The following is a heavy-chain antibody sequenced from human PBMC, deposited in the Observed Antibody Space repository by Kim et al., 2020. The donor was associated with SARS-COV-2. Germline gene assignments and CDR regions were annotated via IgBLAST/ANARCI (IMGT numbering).Heavy chain of an antibody. CDR3: ARRASITMIVVVYNWFDP. V-gene: IGHV1-2*02. Sequence: ASVKVSCKASGYTFTGYYMHWVRQAPGQGLEWMGWINPNSGGTNYALKFQGRVTMTRDTSISTAYMELSRLRSDDTAVSYCARRASITMIVVVYNWFDPWGQGTLVTVSS. J-gene: IGHJ5*02. CDR2: INPNSGGT. CDR1: GYTFTGYY. D-gene: IGHD3-22*01.